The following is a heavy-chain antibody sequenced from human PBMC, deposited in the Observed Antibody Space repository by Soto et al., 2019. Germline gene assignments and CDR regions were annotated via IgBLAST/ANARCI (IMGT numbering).Heavy chain of an antibody. J-gene: IGHJ6*02. CDR2: IDPSDSYT. D-gene: IGHD6-25*01. V-gene: IGHV5-10-1*01. CDR1: GYSFTSYW. Sequence: GESLKISCKGSGYSFTSYWISWVRQMPGKGLEWMGRIDPSDSYTNYSPSFQGHVTISADKSISTAYLQWSSLKASDTAMYYCERQAAGYYYYYGMDVWGQGTTVTVSS. CDR3: ERQAAGYYYYYGMDV.